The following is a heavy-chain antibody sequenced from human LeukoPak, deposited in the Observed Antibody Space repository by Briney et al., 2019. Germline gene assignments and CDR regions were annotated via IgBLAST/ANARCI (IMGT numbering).Heavy chain of an antibody. CDR1: GYTFRNTW. Sequence: GGSLRLSCEASGYTFRNTWMGWVRQAPGKGLEWGGRIKSKTDGGTTDYAAPVKGRFTISRDDSKNTLYLQMNSLKTEDTAVYYCATGFGEHWGQGTLVTVSS. J-gene: IGHJ4*02. V-gene: IGHV3-15*01. D-gene: IGHD3-10*01. CDR2: IKSKTDGGTT. CDR3: ATGFGEH.